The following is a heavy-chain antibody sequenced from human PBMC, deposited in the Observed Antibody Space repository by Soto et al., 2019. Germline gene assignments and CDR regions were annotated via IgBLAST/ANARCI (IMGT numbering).Heavy chain of an antibody. CDR3: ARDPLRSYFDY. J-gene: IGHJ4*02. CDR2: IYYSGST. CDR1: GGSVSSGSYY. D-gene: IGHD2-15*01. Sequence: SETLSLTCPVSGGSVSSGSYYWSWIRQPPGKGLEWIGYIYYSGSTNYNPSLKSRVTISVDTSKNQFSLKLSSVTAADTAVYYCARDPLRSYFDYWGQGTLVTVSS. V-gene: IGHV4-61*01.